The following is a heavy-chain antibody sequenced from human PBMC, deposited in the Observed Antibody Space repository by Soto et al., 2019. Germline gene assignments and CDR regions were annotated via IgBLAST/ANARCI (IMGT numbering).Heavy chain of an antibody. CDR1: GFTFSSYG. CDR3: ARSGRYSSSWYVAVAETPLYYYGMDV. V-gene: IGHV3-33*01. CDR2: IWYDGSNK. J-gene: IGHJ6*02. Sequence: GGSLRLSCAASGFTFSSYGMHWVRQAPGKGLEWVAVIWYDGSNKYYADSVKGRFTISRDNSKNTLYLQMNSLRAEDTAVYYCARSGRYSSSWYVAVAETPLYYYGMDVWGQGTTVTVSS. D-gene: IGHD6-13*01.